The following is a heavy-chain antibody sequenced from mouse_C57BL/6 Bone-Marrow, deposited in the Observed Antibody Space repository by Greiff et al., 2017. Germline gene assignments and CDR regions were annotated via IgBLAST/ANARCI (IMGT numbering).Heavy chain of an antibody. CDR1: GYTFTDYY. D-gene: IGHD2-1*01. CDR2: INPYNGGT. Sequence: VQLMESGPVLVKPGASVKMSCKASGYTFTDYYMNWVKQSHGKSLEWIGVINPYNGGTSYNQKFKGKATLTVDKSSSTAYMEINSLTSEDSAVYYCANPFYGNYWYFDVWGTGTTVTVSS. CDR3: ANPFYGNYWYFDV. V-gene: IGHV1-19*01. J-gene: IGHJ1*03.